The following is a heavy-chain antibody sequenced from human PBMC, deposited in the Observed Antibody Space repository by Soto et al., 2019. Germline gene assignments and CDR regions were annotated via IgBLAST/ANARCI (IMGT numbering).Heavy chain of an antibody. D-gene: IGHD2-2*01. V-gene: IGHV1-18*01. Sequence: QVQLVQSGAEVKKPGASVKVSCKASGYTFTSYGISWVRQAPGQGLEWMGWISAYNGNTNYAQKLQGSVTMTTNTSTSTAYMELRSLRSDDTAVYYCARDYPIVVVPAARYHDAFDSWGQGTMVTVSS. J-gene: IGHJ3*02. CDR3: ARDYPIVVVPAARYHDAFDS. CDR2: ISAYNGNT. CDR1: GYTFTSYG.